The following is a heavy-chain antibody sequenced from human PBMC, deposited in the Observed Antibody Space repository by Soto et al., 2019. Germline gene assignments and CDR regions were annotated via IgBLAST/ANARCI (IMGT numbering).Heavy chain of an antibody. CDR2: IDPSDSYT. J-gene: IGHJ6*02. CDR3: ARHGDIVVVPAAILGSDYYYYGMDV. V-gene: IGHV5-10-1*01. D-gene: IGHD2-2*02. CDR1: GYSFTSYW. Sequence: GESLKLSCKGSGYSFTSYWISWVRQMPGKGLERMGRIDPSDSYTNYSQSFQGHVTISADKSISTAYLQWSSLKASDTAMYYCARHGDIVVVPAAILGSDYYYYGMDVWGQGTTVTVSS.